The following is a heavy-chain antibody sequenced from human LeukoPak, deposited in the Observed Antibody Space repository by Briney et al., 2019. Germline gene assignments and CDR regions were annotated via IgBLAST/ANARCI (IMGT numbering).Heavy chain of an antibody. Sequence: SETLSLTCTVSGGSISSSSYYWGWIRQPPGKGLAWIGSIYYSGSTYYNPSLKSRVTVSVDTSKNQFSLKLSSVTAADTSVYYCARWGGRLRGWFDPWGQGTLVTVSS. CDR2: IYYSGST. D-gene: IGHD3-16*01. CDR1: GGSISSSSYY. J-gene: IGHJ5*02. CDR3: ARWGGRLRGWFDP. V-gene: IGHV4-39*01.